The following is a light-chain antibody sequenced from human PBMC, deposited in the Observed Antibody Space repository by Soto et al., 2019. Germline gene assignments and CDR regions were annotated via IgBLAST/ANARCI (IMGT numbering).Light chain of an antibody. CDR3: LHDYNYPFT. J-gene: IGKJ3*01. Sequence: AIQMAQSPSSLSASVGDRVTITCRASQGIRNDLGWYQQKPGKAPKLLIYAASSLQSGVPSRFSGTGSGTDFTLTITSLQPADFATCYCLHDYNYPFTFGPGTKVDIK. CDR1: QGIRND. V-gene: IGKV1-6*01. CDR2: AAS.